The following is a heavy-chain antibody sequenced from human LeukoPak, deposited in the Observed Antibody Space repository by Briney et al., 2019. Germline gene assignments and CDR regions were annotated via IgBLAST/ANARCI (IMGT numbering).Heavy chain of an antibody. Sequence: SETLSLTCAVYGGSFSGYYWSWIRQPPGKGLEWIGEINHSGRTNYNPSLKSRVTISVDTSKNQFSLKLSSVTAADTAVYYCARVAQYYYDSSGYRYFDYWGQGTLVTVSS. CDR3: ARVAQYYYDSSGYRYFDY. CDR2: INHSGRT. V-gene: IGHV4-34*01. D-gene: IGHD3-22*01. J-gene: IGHJ4*02. CDR1: GGSFSGYY.